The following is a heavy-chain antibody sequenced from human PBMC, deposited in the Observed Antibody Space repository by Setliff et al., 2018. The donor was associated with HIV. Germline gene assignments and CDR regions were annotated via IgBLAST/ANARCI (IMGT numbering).Heavy chain of an antibody. Sequence: GESLTISCAASEFTFNTYSMNWVRLAPGKGLEWVSAISSTSTNVFHADSVKGRFTISRDNARNSLYLQMNSLRAEDTAVYFCARTLQDGITMSLPGAFDLWGQGTMVTVSS. CDR2: ISSTSTNV. CDR3: ARTLQDGITMSLPGAFDL. CDR1: EFTFNTYS. D-gene: IGHD3-10*02. J-gene: IGHJ3*01. V-gene: IGHV3-21*01.